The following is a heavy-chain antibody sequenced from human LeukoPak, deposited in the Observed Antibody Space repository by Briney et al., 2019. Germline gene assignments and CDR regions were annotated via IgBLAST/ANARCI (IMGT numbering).Heavy chain of an antibody. CDR1: GLTFSDCY. CDR3: AMGGRSSGWYYFDY. CDR2: ISSSGSTI. J-gene: IGHJ4*02. D-gene: IGHD6-19*01. V-gene: IGHV3-11*01. Sequence: GGSLRLSCAASGLTFSDCYMSWIRQAPGKGLEWASYISSSGSTIYYADSVKGRFTISRDNAKNSLYLQMNSLRAEDTAVYYCAMGGRSSGWYYFDYWGQGTLVTVSS.